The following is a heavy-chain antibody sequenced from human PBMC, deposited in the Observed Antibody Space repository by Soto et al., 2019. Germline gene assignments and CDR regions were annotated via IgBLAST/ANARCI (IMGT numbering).Heavy chain of an antibody. CDR1: GFTFSDHG. CDR3: ARDSAGKTDWGLRGAFDF. D-gene: IGHD7-27*01. CDR2: MWYDGSNK. V-gene: IGHV3-33*01. J-gene: IGHJ3*01. Sequence: VQLVESGGGVVQPGRSQRLSCAASGFTFSDHGMHWVRQAPGKGLEWVAVMWYDGSNKYYADSVKGRFSISRDNSKNTLYLHMSSLRGEDTAVYYCARDSAGKTDWGLRGAFDFWGQGTMVTVSS.